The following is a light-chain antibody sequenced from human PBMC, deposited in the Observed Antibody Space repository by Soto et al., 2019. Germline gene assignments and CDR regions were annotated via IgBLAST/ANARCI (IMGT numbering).Light chain of an antibody. CDR2: GAS. CDR1: HSVATNS. V-gene: IGKV3-20*01. J-gene: IGKJ1*01. CDR3: RQFGSSPPWT. Sequence: EIVLTQSPGTLSLSPGERATLSCRASHSVATNSLAWYQQKPGQAPRLLIFGASNRATGIPDRFSGSGYGTDFTLTISSLEPEDFAVYYCRQFGSSPPWTFGQGTKVEIK.